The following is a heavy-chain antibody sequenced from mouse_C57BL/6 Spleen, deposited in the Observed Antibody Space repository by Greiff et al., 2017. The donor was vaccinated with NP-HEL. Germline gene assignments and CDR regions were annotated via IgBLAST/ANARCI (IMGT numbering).Heavy chain of an antibody. D-gene: IGHD2-4*01. CDR1: GFTFSDYG. CDR3: ARGYDYGGTYAMDY. CDR2: ISSGSSTI. V-gene: IGHV5-17*01. J-gene: IGHJ4*01. Sequence: EVKLMESGGGLVKPGGSLKLSCAASGFTFSDYGMHWVRQAPEKGLEWVAYISSGSSTIYYADTVKGRFTISRDNAKNTLFLQMTSLRSEDTAMYYCARGYDYGGTYAMDYWGQGTSVTVSS.